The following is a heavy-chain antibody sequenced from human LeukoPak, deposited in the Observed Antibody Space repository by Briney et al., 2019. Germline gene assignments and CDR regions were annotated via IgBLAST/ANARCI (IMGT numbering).Heavy chain of an antibody. CDR1: GFTFSGYP. D-gene: IGHD1-26*01. V-gene: IGHV3-30-3*01. CDR2: ISYDGSNK. J-gene: IGHJ4*02. CDR3: ARDRVGATDYFDY. Sequence: PGKSLRLSCAASGFTFSGYPIHWVRQAPGKGLEWVAVISYDGSNKYYADSVKGRFTISRDNSKNTLYLQMNSLRAEDTAVYYCARDRVGATDYFDYWGQGTLVTVSS.